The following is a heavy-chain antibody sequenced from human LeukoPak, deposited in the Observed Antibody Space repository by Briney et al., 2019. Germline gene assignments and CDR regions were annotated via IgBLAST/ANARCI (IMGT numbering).Heavy chain of an antibody. CDR3: TTEDIVVVPAAIDY. J-gene: IGHJ4*02. Sequence: GGSLRLSCAASGITLSNAWMTWIRQTPGRGLEWVGRMKSKADGGTTDYAAPVKGRFTISRDDSKNTLYLQMNSLKTEDTAVYYCTTEDIVVVPAAIDYWGQGTLVTVSS. V-gene: IGHV3-15*01. CDR2: MKSKADGGTT. CDR1: GITLSNAW. D-gene: IGHD2-2*01.